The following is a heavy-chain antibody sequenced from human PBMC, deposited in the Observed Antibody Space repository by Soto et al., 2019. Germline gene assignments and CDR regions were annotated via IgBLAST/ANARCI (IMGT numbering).Heavy chain of an antibody. CDR3: ARAFGTSCPNY. Sequence: GESLKISCAASGFTFSSYAMHWVRQAPGKGLEWVAVISYDGSNKYYADSVKGRFTISRDNSKNTLYLQMNSLRAEDTAVYYCARAFGTSCPNYWGQGTLVTVSS. CDR2: ISYDGSNK. V-gene: IGHV3-30-3*01. J-gene: IGHJ4*02. CDR1: GFTFSSYA. D-gene: IGHD2-2*01.